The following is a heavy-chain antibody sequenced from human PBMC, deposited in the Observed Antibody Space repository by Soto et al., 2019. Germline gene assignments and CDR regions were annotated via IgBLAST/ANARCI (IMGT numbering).Heavy chain of an antibody. CDR2: LNEDGSFT. CDR3: ARDLSGRADV. Sequence: GSLRLSCVVSGXTFSSYGMHWVRQVPGKGLVWVSRLNEDGSFTSYADYVKGRFSIFIDNAKKTLYMQMNRLSAEDSAVYYCARDLSGRADVWGQGTTGTVSS. J-gene: IGHJ6*02. D-gene: IGHD3-10*01. V-gene: IGHV3-74*03. CDR1: GXTFSSYG.